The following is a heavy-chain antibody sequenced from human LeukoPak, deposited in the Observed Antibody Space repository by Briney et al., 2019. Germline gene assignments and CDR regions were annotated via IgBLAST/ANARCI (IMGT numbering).Heavy chain of an antibody. J-gene: IGHJ2*01. D-gene: IGHD6-13*01. V-gene: IGHV1-18*01. CDR2: ISAYNGNT. Sequence: ASVKVSCKASGGTFSSYAISWVRQAPGQGLEWMGWISAYNGNTNYAQKLQGRVTMTTDTSTSTAYMELRSLRSDDTAVYYCARDPHSYSSSWYWYFDLWGRGTLVTVSS. CDR1: GGTFSSYA. CDR3: ARDPHSYSSSWYWYFDL.